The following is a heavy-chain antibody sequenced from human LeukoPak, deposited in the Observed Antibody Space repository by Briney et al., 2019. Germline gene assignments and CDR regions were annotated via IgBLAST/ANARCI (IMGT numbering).Heavy chain of an antibody. J-gene: IGHJ4*02. CDR2: INHSGST. CDR1: GGSFSGYY. V-gene: IGHV4-34*01. Sequence: SETLSLTCAVYGGSFSGYYWSWIRQPPGKGLEWFGEINHSGSTNYNPSLKSRVTISVDTSKNQFSLKLSSVTAADTAVYYCASAVALRYFDWLSPFDYWGQGTLVTVSS. CDR3: ASAVALRYFDWLSPFDY. D-gene: IGHD3-9*01.